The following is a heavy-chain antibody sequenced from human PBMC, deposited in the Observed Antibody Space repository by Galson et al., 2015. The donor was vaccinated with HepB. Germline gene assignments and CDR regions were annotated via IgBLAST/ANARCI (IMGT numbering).Heavy chain of an antibody. Sequence: SLRLSCAASGFTFSSYAMHWVRQAPGKGLEYVSAISSNGGSTYYADSVKGRFTISRDNSKNTLYLQMSSLRAEDTAVYYCVRGLRSDEAGGGAFDIWGQGTMVTVSS. CDR2: ISSNGGST. CDR3: VRGLRSDEAGGGAFDI. D-gene: IGHD3-10*01. CDR1: GFTFSSYA. J-gene: IGHJ3*02. V-gene: IGHV3-64D*06.